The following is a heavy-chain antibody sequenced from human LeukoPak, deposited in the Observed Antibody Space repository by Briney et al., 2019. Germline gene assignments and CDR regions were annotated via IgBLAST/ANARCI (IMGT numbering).Heavy chain of an antibody. CDR2: INHSGST. V-gene: IGHV4-34*01. J-gene: IGHJ4*02. D-gene: IGHD3-22*01. Sequence: SETLSLTCAVYGGSFSGYYWSWIRQPPGKGLEWIGEINHSGSTNYNPSLKSRVTISVDTSKNQFSLKLSSVTAADTAVYYCARATYYYDSSGHREGYYFDYWGQGTLVTVSS. CDR3: ARATYYYDSSGHREGYYFDY. CDR1: GGSFSGYY.